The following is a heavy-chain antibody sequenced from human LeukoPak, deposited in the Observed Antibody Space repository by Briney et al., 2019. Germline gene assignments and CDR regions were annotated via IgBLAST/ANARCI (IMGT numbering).Heavy chain of an antibody. D-gene: IGHD2-2*01. J-gene: IGHJ4*02. CDR2: ISGSGGST. V-gene: IGHV3-23*01. Sequence: GGSLRLSCAASGFTFSSYAMSWVRQAPGKGLEWVSAISGSGGSTYYADSVKGRFTISRDNSKNTLYLQMNSLRAEDTAVYYCARGYCYNTNCYCDYWGQGTLVTVSS. CDR1: GFTFSSYA. CDR3: ARGYCYNTNCYCDY.